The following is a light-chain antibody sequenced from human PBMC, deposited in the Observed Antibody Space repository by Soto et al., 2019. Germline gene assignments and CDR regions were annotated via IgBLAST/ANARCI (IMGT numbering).Light chain of an antibody. V-gene: IGLV1-40*01. Sequence: QSALTQPPSVSGAPGQRVTISCTGGSSNIGAGYDVHWYQQLPGTAPKLLIYDNTNRPSGVPDRFSGSKSGTSASLAITGLQAEDEADYYCQSFDSSLRGSVFGSGTKVTVL. CDR1: SSNIGAGYD. CDR2: DNT. CDR3: QSFDSSLRGSV. J-gene: IGLJ1*01.